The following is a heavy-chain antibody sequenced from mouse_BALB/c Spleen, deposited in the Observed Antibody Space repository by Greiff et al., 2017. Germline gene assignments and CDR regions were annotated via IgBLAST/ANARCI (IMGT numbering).Heavy chain of an antibody. CDR2: ISSGGSYT. CDR3: ARHNSRDYFDY. Sequence: EVMLVESGGDLVKPGGSLKLSCAASGFTFSSYGMSWVRQTPDKRLEWVATISSGGSYTYYPDSVKGRFTISRDNAKNTLYLQMSSLKSEDTAMYYCARHNSRDYFDYWGQGTTLTVSS. V-gene: IGHV5-6*01. D-gene: IGHD1-1*01. CDR1: GFTFSSYG. J-gene: IGHJ2*01.